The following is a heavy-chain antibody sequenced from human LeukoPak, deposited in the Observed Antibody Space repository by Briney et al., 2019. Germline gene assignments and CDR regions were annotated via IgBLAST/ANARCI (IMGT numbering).Heavy chain of an antibody. J-gene: IGHJ5*02. CDR3: AGDRSMVRGVMGFDP. CDR1: AYTFTSYY. CDR2: INPSGGST. V-gene: IGHV1-46*01. D-gene: IGHD3-10*01. Sequence: ASVKLSCTASAYTFTSYYMHWGRQAPGQGLGWKGIINPSGGSTSYAQKFQGRVAMTRDMSTSTVYMELSSLRSEDTAVYYCAGDRSMVRGVMGFDPWGQGTLVTVSS.